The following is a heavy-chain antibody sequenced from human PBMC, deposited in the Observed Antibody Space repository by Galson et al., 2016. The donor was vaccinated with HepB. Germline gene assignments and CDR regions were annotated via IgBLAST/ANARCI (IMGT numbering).Heavy chain of an antibody. J-gene: IGHJ5*02. CDR2: IDPSDSYT. V-gene: IGHV5-10-1*01. CDR3: ARGGYSSSSSFESWFDP. Sequence: QSGAEVKKPGESLRISCKGSGYSFTAYWINWVRQMPGKGLEWMGRIDPSDSYTNYSPSFQGHVTISADKSISTAYLQWNSLKAADTAMYYCARGGYSSSSSFESWFDPWGQGTLVTVSS. D-gene: IGHD6-6*01. CDR1: GYSFTAYW.